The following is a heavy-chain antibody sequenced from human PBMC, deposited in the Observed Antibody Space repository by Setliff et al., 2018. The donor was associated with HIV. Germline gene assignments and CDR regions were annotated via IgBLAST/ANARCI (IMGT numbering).Heavy chain of an antibody. V-gene: IGHV4-38-2*02. D-gene: IGHD3-10*01. CDR2: INHSGST. Sequence: PSETLSLTCIVSGYSISSGYYWSWIRQPPGKGLEWIGEINHSGSTNYNPSLKSRVTISVDTSKNQFSLKLTSVTAADTAVYYCARGRLYGVVDYWGQGTLVTVSS. J-gene: IGHJ4*02. CDR3: ARGRLYGVVDY. CDR1: GYSISSGYY.